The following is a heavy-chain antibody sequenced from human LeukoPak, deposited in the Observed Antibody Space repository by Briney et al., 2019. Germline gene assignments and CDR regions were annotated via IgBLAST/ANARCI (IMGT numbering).Heavy chain of an antibody. Sequence: SETLSLTCTVSGGSISSSSYYWGWIRQPPGKGLEWIGSIYYSGSTYYDPSLKSRVTISVDTSKNQFSLKLSSVTASDTAVYYCATATSYGGIDYWGQGTLVTVSS. J-gene: IGHJ4*02. D-gene: IGHD4/OR15-4a*01. CDR1: GGSISSSSYY. CDR3: ATATSYGGIDY. V-gene: IGHV4-39*01. CDR2: IYYSGST.